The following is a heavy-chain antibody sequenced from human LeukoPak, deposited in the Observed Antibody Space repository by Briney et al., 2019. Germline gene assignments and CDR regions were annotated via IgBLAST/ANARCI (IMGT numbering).Heavy chain of an antibody. J-gene: IGHJ6*02. CDR3: ARSIGLTGGGVDV. Sequence: PGGSLRLSCAASGFTFSDYNMNWVRQASGKGLEWVSYITDSGNTIHYADSVKGRFTISRDNAKNSPYLQMNSLRAEDTAVYYCARSIGLTGGGVDVWGQGTTVTVSS. CDR2: ITDSGNTI. V-gene: IGHV3-11*01. CDR1: GFTFSDYN. D-gene: IGHD3-9*01.